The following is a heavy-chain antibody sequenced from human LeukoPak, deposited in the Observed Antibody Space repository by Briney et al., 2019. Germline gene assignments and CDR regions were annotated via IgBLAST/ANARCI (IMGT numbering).Heavy chain of an antibody. J-gene: IGHJ6*02. Sequence: PGGSLRLSCAASGFTFSDYYMSWIRQAPGKGLEWVSHISSSGSTIYYVDSVKGRFTISRDNAKNSLYLQMNSLRAEDTAVYYCARGLLWFGDPRSYGMDVWGQGTTVTVSS. D-gene: IGHD3-10*01. CDR3: ARGLLWFGDPRSYGMDV. V-gene: IGHV3-11*01. CDR1: GFTFSDYY. CDR2: ISSSGSTI.